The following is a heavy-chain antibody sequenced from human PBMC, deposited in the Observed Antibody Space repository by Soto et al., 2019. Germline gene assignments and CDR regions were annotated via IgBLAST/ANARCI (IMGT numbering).Heavy chain of an antibody. V-gene: IGHV3-66*01. CDR2: IYSDSST. D-gene: IGHD4-17*01. Sequence: EVQLVESGGGLVQPGGSLRLSCAASGFTVSSNYMSWVRQAPGKGLEWVSVIYSDSSTYYADSVKGRFTISRDNSKNSLYLQMKSLRAEDTAVYYCARDDGLADAFDIWGQGTMVTVSS. CDR3: ARDDGLADAFDI. CDR1: GFTVSSNY. J-gene: IGHJ3*02.